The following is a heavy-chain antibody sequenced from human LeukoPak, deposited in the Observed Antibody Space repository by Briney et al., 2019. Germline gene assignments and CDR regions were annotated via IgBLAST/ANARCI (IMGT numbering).Heavy chain of an antibody. CDR2: ISGDGGST. CDR3: AKDAVAGTADY. J-gene: IGHJ4*02. CDR1: GFTFDDYA. V-gene: IGHV3-43*02. D-gene: IGHD6-19*01. Sequence: GGSLRLSCAAPGFTFDDYAIHTGRRPPGKCLGWVSLISGDGGSTYYADSVKGRFTISRDNSKNSLYLQMNSLRTEDTALYYCAKDAVAGTADYWGQGTLVTVSS.